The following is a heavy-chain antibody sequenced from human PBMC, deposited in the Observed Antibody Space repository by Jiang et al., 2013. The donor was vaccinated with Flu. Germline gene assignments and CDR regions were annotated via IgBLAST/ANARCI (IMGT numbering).Heavy chain of an antibody. CDR3: ARTFGGDSNDYVACFDY. D-gene: IGHD3-16*01. CDR2: VNPVDSDT. Sequence: WVRQMPGKGLEWMGIVNPVDSDTRYSPSFQGQVTMSADKSFSTAYLQWSNLEASDTAIYHCARTFGGDSNDYVACFDYWGPGTVVTVSS. J-gene: IGHJ4*02. V-gene: IGHV5-51*01.